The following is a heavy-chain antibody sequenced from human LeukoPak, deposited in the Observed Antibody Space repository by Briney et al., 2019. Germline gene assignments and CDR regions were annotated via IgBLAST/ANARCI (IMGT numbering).Heavy chain of an antibody. D-gene: IGHD1-26*01. CDR3: ARGGGLPSQDWFDP. CDR1: GGSISSYY. Sequence: SETLSLTCTVSGGSISSYYWSWIRQPPGKGLEWIGYIYYSGSTNYNPSLKSRVTISVDTSKNQFSLKLSSVTAADTAVYYCARGGGLPSQDWFDPWGQGTLVTVSS. V-gene: IGHV4-59*08. CDR2: IYYSGST. J-gene: IGHJ5*02.